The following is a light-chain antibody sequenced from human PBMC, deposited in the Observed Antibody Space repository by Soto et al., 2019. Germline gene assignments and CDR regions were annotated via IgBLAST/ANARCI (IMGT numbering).Light chain of an antibody. V-gene: IGKV1-5*03. CDR3: QRYYRYWT. CDR2: KAS. CDR1: QSIDTF. J-gene: IGKJ1*01. Sequence: DIQMTQSPSTLSASVGDRVTITCRASQSIDTFLAWYQQKPGKAPKLLISKASTLGMGVPSRSSGSGCGTEFTLPITSLQPDDVAAYYCQRYYRYWTFGQGTKVDIK.